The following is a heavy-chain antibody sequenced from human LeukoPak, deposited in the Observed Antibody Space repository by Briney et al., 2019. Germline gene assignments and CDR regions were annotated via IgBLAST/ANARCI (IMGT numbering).Heavy chain of an antibody. Sequence: ESGATLVKPTQTLTLTCTFSGFSLSASGVGVGWIRLPPGKALEWLALIYWNDDKRYSPSLESRLTITKDTSNNQVVLTMTNMDPVDTATYYCARRGSSLSFDFWGQGTLVTVSS. D-gene: IGHD6-6*01. CDR3: ARRGSSLSFDF. CDR2: IYWNDDK. J-gene: IGHJ4*02. CDR1: GFSLSASGVG. V-gene: IGHV2-5*01.